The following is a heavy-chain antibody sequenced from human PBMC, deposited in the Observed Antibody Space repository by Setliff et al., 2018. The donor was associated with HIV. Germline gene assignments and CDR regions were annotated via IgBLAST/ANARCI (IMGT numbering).Heavy chain of an antibody. V-gene: IGHV1-46*01. CDR2: INPSGGST. D-gene: IGHD6-19*01. Sequence: ASVKVSCKASGYTFTSHYMHWVRQAPGQGLEWMGIINPSGGSTSYAQKFQGRVTMTRDTSTSTVYMELSSLRSEDTAVYYCARDPNRIAVAGTFDYWGQGTLVTVSS. J-gene: IGHJ4*02. CDR1: GYTFTSHY. CDR3: ARDPNRIAVAGTFDY.